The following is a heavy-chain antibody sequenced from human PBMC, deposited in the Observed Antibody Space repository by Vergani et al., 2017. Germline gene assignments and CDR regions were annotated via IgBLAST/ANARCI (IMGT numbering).Heavy chain of an antibody. V-gene: IGHV1-18*01. D-gene: IGHD2-15*01. Sequence: QVQLVQSGAEVKKPGASVKVSCKASGYTFTSYGISWVRQAPGQGLEWMGWISAYNGNTNYAQKLQGRVTMTTDTSTSTAYMELKSLRSDDTAVYYCARGDYCSGGSCYVFPGVQGYWGQGTLVTVSS. CDR1: GYTFTSYG. CDR2: ISAYNGNT. J-gene: IGHJ4*02. CDR3: ARGDYCSGGSCYVFPGVQGY.